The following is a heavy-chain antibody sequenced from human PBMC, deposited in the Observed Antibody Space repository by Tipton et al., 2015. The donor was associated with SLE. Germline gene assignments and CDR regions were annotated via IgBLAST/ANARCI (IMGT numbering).Heavy chain of an antibody. J-gene: IGHJ4*02. D-gene: IGHD6-19*01. Sequence: TLSLTCTVSGGSINSGSDYWNWIRQPAGKGLEWIGRIYISGSTNYNPSLKSRVTISVDTSKNQFSLKLSSVTAADTAVYYCARGRIAVAGNHFDYWGQGTLVTVSS. CDR1: GGSINSGSDY. CDR3: ARGRIAVAGNHFDY. CDR2: IYISGST. V-gene: IGHV4-61*02.